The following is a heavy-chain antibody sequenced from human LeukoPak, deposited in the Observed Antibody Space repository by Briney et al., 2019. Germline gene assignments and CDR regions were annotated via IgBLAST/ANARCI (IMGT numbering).Heavy chain of an antibody. CDR2: INAGNGNT. Sequence: ASVKVSCKASGYTFTSYAMQWVRQAPGQRLEWMGWINAGNGNTKYSQKFQGRVTITRDTSASTAYMELSSLRSEDTAVYYCAREAVRITMVRGVIIGGYYFDYWGQGTLVTVSS. V-gene: IGHV1-3*01. CDR3: AREAVRITMVRGVIIGGYYFDY. CDR1: GYTFTSYA. J-gene: IGHJ4*02. D-gene: IGHD3-10*01.